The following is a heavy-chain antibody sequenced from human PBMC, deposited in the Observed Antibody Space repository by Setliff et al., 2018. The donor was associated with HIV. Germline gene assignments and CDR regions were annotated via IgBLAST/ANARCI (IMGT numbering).Heavy chain of an antibody. Sequence: SETLSLTCTVSGGSISSSNYYWGWIRQPPGKGLEWIGWIYYSRNTRYNPSLKSRVTISLDTSKNRFSLQLTSVTAADTAVYYCARHRDGGTYPLDYWGQGTLVTVSS. CDR1: GGSISSSNYY. CDR2: IYYSRNT. D-gene: IGHD1-26*01. V-gene: IGHV4-61*05. CDR3: ARHRDGGTYPLDY. J-gene: IGHJ4*02.